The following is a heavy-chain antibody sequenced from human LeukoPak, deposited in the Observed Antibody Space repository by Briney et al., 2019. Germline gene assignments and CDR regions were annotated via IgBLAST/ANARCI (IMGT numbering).Heavy chain of an antibody. Sequence: PSETLSLTCTVSGGSISSYYWSWIRQPPGKGLEWIGYIYYSGSTNYNPSLKSRVTISVDTSKSQFSLKLSSVTAAGTAVYYCARAWDYYGSFDYWGQGTLVTVSS. V-gene: IGHV4-59*01. CDR2: IYYSGST. CDR1: GGSISSYY. D-gene: IGHD4-17*01. CDR3: ARAWDYYGSFDY. J-gene: IGHJ4*02.